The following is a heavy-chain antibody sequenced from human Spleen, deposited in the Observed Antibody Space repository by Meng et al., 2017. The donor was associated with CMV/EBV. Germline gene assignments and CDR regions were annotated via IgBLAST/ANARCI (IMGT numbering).Heavy chain of an antibody. Sequence: GGSLRLSCAASGFTFSSYNMNWVRQAPGKGLEWVSSMTPDSSYIYYAELLKGRFTISRDNAKNSLYLQMDSLRAEDTAVYYCARNFLYCSSTTCYISNMDVWGQGTTVTVSS. D-gene: IGHD2-2*02. CDR2: MTPDSSYI. J-gene: IGHJ6*02. V-gene: IGHV3-21*01. CDR1: GFTFSSYN. CDR3: ARNFLYCSSTTCYISNMDV.